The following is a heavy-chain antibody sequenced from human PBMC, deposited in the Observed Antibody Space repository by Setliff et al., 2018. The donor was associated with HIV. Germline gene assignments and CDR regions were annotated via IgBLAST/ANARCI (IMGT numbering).Heavy chain of an antibody. Sequence: VASVKVSCKASGYTFTSYDINWVRQATGQGLEWMGWMNPNSGNTGYARKFQGRVTMTRNTSISTAYMELSSLRSEDTAVYYCARGSSYSSSWYVFRPQALNDAFDIWAQGTMVTVSS. CDR3: ARGSSYSSSWYVFRPQALNDAFDI. CDR2: MNPNSGNT. CDR1: GYTFTSYD. D-gene: IGHD6-13*01. V-gene: IGHV1-8*02. J-gene: IGHJ3*02.